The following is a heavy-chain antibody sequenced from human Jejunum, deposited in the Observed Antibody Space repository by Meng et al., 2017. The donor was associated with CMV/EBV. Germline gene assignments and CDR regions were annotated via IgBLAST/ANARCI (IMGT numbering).Heavy chain of an antibody. CDR2: ICSGDTT. CDR1: GFSVGISH. CDR3: VVGHDSRKVAY. V-gene: IGHV3-53*01. D-gene: IGHD2-15*01. J-gene: IGHJ4*02. Sequence: CKDSGFSVGISHMNWVRQAPGKGLEWVSVICSGDTTHYADSVKGRFIISRDNSMNTLYLQMDSLRAEDTAVYYCVVGHDSRKVAYWGQGTLVTVSS.